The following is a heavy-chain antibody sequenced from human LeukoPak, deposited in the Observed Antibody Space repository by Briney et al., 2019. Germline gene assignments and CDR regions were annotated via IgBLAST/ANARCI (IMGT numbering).Heavy chain of an antibody. CDR1: GFTFSSYW. D-gene: IGHD6-13*01. CDR3: AREGSGYSVDY. J-gene: IGHJ4*02. Sequence: GGSLRLSCAASGFTFSSYWMSWVRQAPGKGLEWVANIKQDGSEKYYVDSVKGRFTISRDNAKNSLYLQMNSLRADDTAVYYCAREGSGYSVDYWGQGTLVTVSS. V-gene: IGHV3-7*01. CDR2: IKQDGSEK.